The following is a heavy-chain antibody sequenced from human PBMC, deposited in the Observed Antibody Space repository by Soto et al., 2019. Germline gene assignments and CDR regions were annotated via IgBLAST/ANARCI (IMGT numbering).Heavy chain of an antibody. CDR3: ARCPPYYYYYYGMDV. CDR1: GGSFSGYY. Sequence: QVQLQQWGAGLLKPSETLSLTCAVYGGSFSGYYWSWIRQPPGKGLEWIGEINHSGSTNYNPSLKSRVTISVDTSKNQFSLKLSSVTAADTAVYYCARCPPYYYYYYGMDVWGQGTTVTVSS. CDR2: INHSGST. J-gene: IGHJ6*02. V-gene: IGHV4-34*01.